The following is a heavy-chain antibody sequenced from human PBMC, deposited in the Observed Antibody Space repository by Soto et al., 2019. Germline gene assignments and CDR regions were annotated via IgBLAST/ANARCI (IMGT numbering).Heavy chain of an antibody. Sequence: QVQLVQSGAEVKKPGASVKVSCKASGYRFTGYYIHWVRQAPGRGLEWMGWINPSNGDTEYVEKFQGWVPMTRDTSITTVFMDLRRLKADDTAVYYCVKGGPSVHWAVLDSWGQGTRVTVSS. D-gene: IGHD3-16*01. V-gene: IGHV1-2*04. CDR3: VKGGPSVHWAVLDS. CDR1: GYRFTGYY. CDR2: INPSNGDT. J-gene: IGHJ4*02.